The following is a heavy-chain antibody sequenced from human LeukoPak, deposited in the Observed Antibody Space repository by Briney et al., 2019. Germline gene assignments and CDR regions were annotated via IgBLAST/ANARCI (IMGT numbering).Heavy chain of an antibody. V-gene: IGHV4-31*03. D-gene: IGHD2-2*01. CDR1: GGSISSGGYY. Sequence: SQTLSDARTVSGGSISSGGYYWSWIRQHPGKGLEWIGYIYYSGSTYYNPSLKSRVTISVDTSKNQFSLKLSSVTAADTAVYYCARVNIVVVPAAGSDWYYFYYWGQGTLVTVSS. CDR3: ARVNIVVVPAAGSDWYYFYY. J-gene: IGHJ4*02. CDR2: IYYSGST.